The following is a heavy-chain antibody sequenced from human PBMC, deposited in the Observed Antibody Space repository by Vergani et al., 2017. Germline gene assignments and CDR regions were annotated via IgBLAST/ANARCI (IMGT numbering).Heavy chain of an antibody. J-gene: IGHJ6*03. CDR1: GYTFTSYG. Sequence: QVQLVQSGAEVKKPGASVKVSCKASGYTFTSYGISWVRQAPGQGLEWMGWISAYNGNTNYAQKLQGRVTMTTDTSASTAYMELSSLRSEDTAVYYCARNAMAVAGYYYYYYMDVWGKGTTVTVSS. CDR2: ISAYNGNT. V-gene: IGHV1-18*01. CDR3: ARNAMAVAGYYYYYYMDV. D-gene: IGHD6-19*01.